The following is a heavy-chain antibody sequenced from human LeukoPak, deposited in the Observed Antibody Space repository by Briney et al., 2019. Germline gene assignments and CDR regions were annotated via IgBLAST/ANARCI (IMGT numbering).Heavy chain of an antibody. Sequence: GGSLRLSCAASGFTFSSYSMNWVRQAPGKGLEWVSSISSSSSYIYYADSVKGRFTISRDNAKNSLYLQMNSLRAEDTAVYYCAREGDSTAFDWLRAPLDYWGQGTLVTVSS. D-gene: IGHD3-9*01. CDR2: ISSSSSYI. CDR1: GFTFSSYS. V-gene: IGHV3-21*04. CDR3: AREGDSTAFDWLRAPLDY. J-gene: IGHJ4*02.